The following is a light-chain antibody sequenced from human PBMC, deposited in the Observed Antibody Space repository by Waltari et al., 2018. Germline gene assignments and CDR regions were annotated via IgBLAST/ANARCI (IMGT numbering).Light chain of an antibody. CDR1: SSDVGGYNY. Sequence: QSALTQPRPVSGSPGQSVTISCTGTSSDVGGYNYVPWYQPQPGKAPKLISYDVTKRPSGVPDRFSASKTDNTASLPIAGLQAEDEADYYCCSYAGSSTFGVFGGGTKLTVL. J-gene: IGLJ3*02. CDR3: CSYAGSSTFGV. V-gene: IGLV2-11*01. CDR2: DVT.